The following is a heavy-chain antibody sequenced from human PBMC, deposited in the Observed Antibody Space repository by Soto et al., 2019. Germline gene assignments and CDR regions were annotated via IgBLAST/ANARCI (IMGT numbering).Heavy chain of an antibody. CDR3: ARSVGGSNVNFDY. CDR1: GYTFTSYD. D-gene: IGHD3-10*01. Sequence: ASVKVSCXASGYTFTSYDINWVRNATGQGPEWMGWMNPDSGNTGYVQKFQGRVTMTRNTAISTAYMELSSLRSEDTAVYYCARSVGGSNVNFDYWGQGTLVTVSS. V-gene: IGHV1-8*01. J-gene: IGHJ4*02. CDR2: MNPDSGNT.